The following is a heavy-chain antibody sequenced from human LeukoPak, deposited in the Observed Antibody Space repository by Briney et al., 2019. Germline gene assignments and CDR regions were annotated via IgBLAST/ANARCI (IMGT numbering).Heavy chain of an antibody. D-gene: IGHD4-17*01. V-gene: IGHV3-33*01. CDR1: GFTFSSYG. Sequence: PGGPLRLSCAASGFTFSSYGMHWVRQAPGKGLEWVAVIWYDGSNKYYADSVKGRFTISRDNSKNTLYLQMNSLRAEDTAVYYCARDMTTVTPGGFDYWGQGTLVTVSS. J-gene: IGHJ4*02. CDR2: IWYDGSNK. CDR3: ARDMTTVTPGGFDY.